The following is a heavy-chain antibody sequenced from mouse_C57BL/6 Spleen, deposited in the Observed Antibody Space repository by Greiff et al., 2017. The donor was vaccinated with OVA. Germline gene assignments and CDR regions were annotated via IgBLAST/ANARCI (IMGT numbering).Heavy chain of an antibody. CDR1: GYTFTSYW. Sequence: VQLQQPGAELVKPGASVKLSCKASGYTFTSYWMQWVKQRPGQGLEWIGEIDPSDSYTNYNQKFKGKATLTVDTSSSTAYMQLSSLTSEDSAVYYCARGGAAQARDYYAMDYWGQGTSVTVSS. CDR2: IDPSDSYT. V-gene: IGHV1-50*01. J-gene: IGHJ4*01. CDR3: ARGGAAQARDYYAMDY. D-gene: IGHD3-2*02.